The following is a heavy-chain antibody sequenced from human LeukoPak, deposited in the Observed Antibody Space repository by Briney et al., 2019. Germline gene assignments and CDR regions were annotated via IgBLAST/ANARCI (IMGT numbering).Heavy chain of an antibody. J-gene: IGHJ3*02. Sequence: GGSLNPSLVAFGLTVSSNSLSWVRQLQGKGWGWVQVIYSGGYTHYTDSVKGRFTISRDNSNNTLYLQMNSLRAEDTAVYYCARDLRDSSDYYYYAFDIWGRGTMVTVSS. CDR3: ARDLRDSSDYYYYAFDI. V-gene: IGHV3-53*01. D-gene: IGHD3-22*01. CDR2: IYSGGYT. CDR1: GLTVSSNS.